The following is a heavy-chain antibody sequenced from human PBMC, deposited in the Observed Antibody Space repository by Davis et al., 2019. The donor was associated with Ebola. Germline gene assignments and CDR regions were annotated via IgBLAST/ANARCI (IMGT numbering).Heavy chain of an antibody. V-gene: IGHV3-23*01. J-gene: IGHJ3*01. Sequence: GESLKISCAASGFTFSDYWMNWVRQAPGKGLEWVSGISGVGYNTYHADSVKGRFTISRDNSKNTLYLQMNNLRGDDTAVYYCATELTGNAFDVWGRGTLVTVSS. CDR1: GFTFSDYW. D-gene: IGHD3-9*01. CDR2: ISGVGYNT. CDR3: ATELTGNAFDV.